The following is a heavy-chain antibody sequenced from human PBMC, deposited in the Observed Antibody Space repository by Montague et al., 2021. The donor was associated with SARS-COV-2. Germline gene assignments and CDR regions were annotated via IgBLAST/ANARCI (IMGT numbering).Heavy chain of an antibody. Sequence: SETLSLTCTVSGGSISSSSYYWGWIRQPPGKGLEWIGSIYYSGSTYYXPSLKSRVTISVDTSKNQFSLKLSSVTAADTAVYYCARQSPVTMIVVVISGRFDYWGQGTLGTVSS. CDR3: ARQSPVTMIVVVISGRFDY. J-gene: IGHJ4*02. CDR1: GGSISSSSYY. V-gene: IGHV4-39*01. D-gene: IGHD3-22*01. CDR2: IYYSGST.